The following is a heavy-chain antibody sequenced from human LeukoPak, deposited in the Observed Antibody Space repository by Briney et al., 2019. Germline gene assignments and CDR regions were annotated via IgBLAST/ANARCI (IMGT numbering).Heavy chain of an antibody. D-gene: IGHD6-19*01. CDR1: GFTFSSYS. J-gene: IGHJ4*02. CDR2: ISSSSSYI. V-gene: IGHV3-21*01. Sequence: GGSLRLSCAASGFTFSSYSMNWVRQAPGKGLEWVSSISSSSSYIYYADSVKGRFTISRDNAKNPLYLQMNSLRAEDTAVYYCARVKGAVAGTYFDYWGQGTLVTVSS. CDR3: ARVKGAVAGTYFDY.